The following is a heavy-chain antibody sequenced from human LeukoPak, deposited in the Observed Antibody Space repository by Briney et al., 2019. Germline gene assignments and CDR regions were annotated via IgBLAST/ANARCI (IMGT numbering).Heavy chain of an antibody. V-gene: IGHV3-30*02. CDR1: GFTFSSYG. CDR3: AKPEKQSQYYFYYMDV. D-gene: IGHD1-14*01. CDR2: IRFDGSYK. J-gene: IGHJ6*03. Sequence: GGSLRLSCAASGFTFSSYGMHWVRQAPGKGLEWVTFIRFDGSYKYYADSVKGRFTISRDNSKNTLYLQMNSLRPEDTAVYYCAKPEKQSQYYFYYMDVWGKGTTVTISS.